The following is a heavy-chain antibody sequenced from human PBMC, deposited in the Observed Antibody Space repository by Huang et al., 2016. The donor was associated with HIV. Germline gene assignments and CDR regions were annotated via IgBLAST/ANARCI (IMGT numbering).Heavy chain of an antibody. CDR3: ARRLRYYYGSGRTSGYFDY. CDR1: GFTFSSYW. CDR2: IKKDGSEK. Sequence: EVQLVESGGGLVQPGGSLRLSCTASGFTFSSYWMSGVRQAPGKGLEWVDNIKKDGSEKDYVDSVKGRFSISRDNAKNSLYLQMNGLRAEDTAVYYCARRLRYYYGSGRTSGYFDYWGQGTLVTVSS. V-gene: IGHV3-7*01. J-gene: IGHJ4*02. D-gene: IGHD3-10*01.